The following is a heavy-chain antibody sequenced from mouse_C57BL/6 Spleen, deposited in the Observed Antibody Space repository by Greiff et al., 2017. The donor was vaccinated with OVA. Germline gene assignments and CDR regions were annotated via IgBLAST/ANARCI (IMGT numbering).Heavy chain of an antibody. V-gene: IGHV14-3*01. CDR3: ALLTGDDLDY. D-gene: IGHD4-1*01. Sequence: VQLQQSVAELVRPGASVKLSCTASGFNFKNTYMHWVKQRPEQGLEWIGRIDPANGNTKYAPKFQGKATITADTSSNTAYLQLSSLTSEDTAIYYCALLTGDDLDYWGQGTTLTVSS. CDR2: IDPANGNT. CDR1: GFNFKNTY. J-gene: IGHJ2*01.